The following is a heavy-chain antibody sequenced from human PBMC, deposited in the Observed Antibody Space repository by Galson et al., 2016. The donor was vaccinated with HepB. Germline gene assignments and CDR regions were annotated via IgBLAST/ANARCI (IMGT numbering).Heavy chain of an antibody. CDR1: GTSIGGGGYY. V-gene: IGHV4-31*03. CDR3: ARGSLSFGNSFDY. Sequence: TLSLTCTVSGTSIGGGGYYWSWIRQHPEKGLEWVGYFYYSGNTYYAPPLKSRVTISVDTSKPQLSLKLSSVTAADTAVYYCARGSLSFGNSFDYWGQGTLVTVSS. CDR2: FYYSGNT. J-gene: IGHJ4*02. D-gene: IGHD3-3*01.